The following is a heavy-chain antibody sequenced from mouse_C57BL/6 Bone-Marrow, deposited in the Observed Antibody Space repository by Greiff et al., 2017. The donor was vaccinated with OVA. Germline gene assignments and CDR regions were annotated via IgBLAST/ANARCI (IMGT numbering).Heavy chain of an antibody. Sequence: EVQLQESGPGLVKPSESLSLTCSATGYSFTSGYFWRGIRKLAGNKEEWVGNISYDGSNNYNHTLKNRISITRDTSKNQFYLKLTAVSAEDTATYYCERGLFFDYWGQGTTLTVSS. CDR1: GYSFTSGYF. CDR2: ISYDGSN. V-gene: IGHV3-6*01. J-gene: IGHJ2*01. CDR3: ERGLFFDY.